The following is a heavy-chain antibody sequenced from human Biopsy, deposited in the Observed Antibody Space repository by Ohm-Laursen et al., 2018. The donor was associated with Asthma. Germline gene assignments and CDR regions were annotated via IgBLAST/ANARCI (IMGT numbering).Heavy chain of an antibody. J-gene: IGHJ3*01. Sequence: SVKVSCKVSGYTFISYAIHWVRQAPGQRLEWMGWINAGNGNTKYSQKFQGRVTITRDTSASTAYMDLRSLRSEDTAMYYCARTYYDFLTGQVNDAFALWGQGTMVTVSS. CDR1: GYTFISYA. V-gene: IGHV1-3*01. CDR3: ARTYYDFLTGQVNDAFAL. D-gene: IGHD3-9*01. CDR2: INAGNGNT.